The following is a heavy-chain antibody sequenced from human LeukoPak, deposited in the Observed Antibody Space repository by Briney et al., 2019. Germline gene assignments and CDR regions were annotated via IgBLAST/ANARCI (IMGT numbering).Heavy chain of an antibody. J-gene: IGHJ6*02. D-gene: IGHD3-10*01. CDR3: ARQSYTAYYYYGMDV. CDR2: IYYSGST. CDR1: GGSISSYY. V-gene: IGHV4-59*08. Sequence: SETLSLTCTVSGGSISSYYWSWIRQPPGKGLEWIGNIYYSGSTNYNPSLKSRVTISVDTSKNQFYLRLSSVTAADTAVYYCARQSYTAYYYYGMDVWGQGTTVTVSS.